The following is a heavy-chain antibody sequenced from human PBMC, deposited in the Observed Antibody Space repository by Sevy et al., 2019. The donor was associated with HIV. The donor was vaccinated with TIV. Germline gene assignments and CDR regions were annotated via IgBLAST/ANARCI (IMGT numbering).Heavy chain of an antibody. Sequence: GGSLRLSCAASGFSFSRSDMHWVRQPPGKGLEWISSIGTLGDTFYADSAKGGFTISGDNAKSSLYLEMSSLRAGDTALDDCVRGLQWQCDRSACAFDLWGQGTMVTVSS. CDR3: VRGLQWQCDRSACAFDL. D-gene: IGHD3-22*01. V-gene: IGHV3-13*01. J-gene: IGHJ3*01. CDR2: IGTLGDT. CDR1: GFSFSRSD.